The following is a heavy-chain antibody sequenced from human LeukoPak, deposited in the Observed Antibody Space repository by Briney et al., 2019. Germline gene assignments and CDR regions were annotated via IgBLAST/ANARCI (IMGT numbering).Heavy chain of an antibody. CDR1: GGSISSYY. V-gene: IGHV4-59*01. J-gene: IGHJ4*02. CDR2: IYYSGST. D-gene: IGHD5-18*01. Sequence: SETLSLTCTVSGGSISSYYWSWIRQPPGKGLEWIGYIYYSGSTNYNPSPKSRVTISVDTSKNQFSLKLSSVTAADTAVYYCARGASGYSYGFDYWGQGTLVTVSS. CDR3: ARGASGYSYGFDY.